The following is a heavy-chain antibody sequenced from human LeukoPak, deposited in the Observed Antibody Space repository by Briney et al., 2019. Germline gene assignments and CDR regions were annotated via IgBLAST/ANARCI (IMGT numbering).Heavy chain of an antibody. CDR3: ARKENVYYYFDY. CDR2: IYHSGTT. D-gene: IGHD3-10*01. CDR1: GYSITSSSW. V-gene: IGHV4-28*01. Sequence: SETLSLTCAVSGYSITSSSWWGWIRQPPGKGLEWIGYIYHSGTTYYNPSLQSRVTMSVDTSKNQFPLKLSSVTAVDTAVYYCARKENVYYYFDYWGQGTLVTVSS. J-gene: IGHJ4*02.